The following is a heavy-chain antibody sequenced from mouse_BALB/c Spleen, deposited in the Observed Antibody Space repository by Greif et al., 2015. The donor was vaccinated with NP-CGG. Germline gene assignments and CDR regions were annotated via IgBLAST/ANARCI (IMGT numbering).Heavy chain of an antibody. CDR2: IWAVGST. CDR1: GFSLTSYG. CDR3: ARYGYDPRAMDY. D-gene: IGHD2-2*01. J-gene: IGHJ4*01. V-gene: IGHV2-9*02. Sequence: QVQLQQSGPGLVAPSQSLSITCTVSGFSLTSYGVHWVRQPPGKGLEWLGVIWAVGSTNYNSALMTRLSISKDNSKSQVFLKMNSLQTDDTAMYYCARYGYDPRAMDYWGQGTSVTVSS.